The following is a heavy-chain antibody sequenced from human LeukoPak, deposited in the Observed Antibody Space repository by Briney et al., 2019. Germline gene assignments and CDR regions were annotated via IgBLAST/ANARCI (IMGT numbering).Heavy chain of an antibody. CDR2: IYYTGTT. CDR3: ARGGARSSGSGDYSPPGLMDV. CDR1: GGTISYYY. Sequence: SETLSLTCSVTGGTISYYYWTWIRQPPGKGLEWIGYIYYTGTTKYSPSLKSRVTISFDTSKNQFSCQWSSVTAAGTAGLYCARGGARSSGSGDYSPPGLMDVWGNGTTVTVSS. D-gene: IGHD3-10*01. J-gene: IGHJ6*03. V-gene: IGHV4-59*01.